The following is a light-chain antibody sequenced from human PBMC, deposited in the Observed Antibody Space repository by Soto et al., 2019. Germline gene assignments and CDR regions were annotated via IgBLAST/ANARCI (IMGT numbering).Light chain of an antibody. CDR3: CSYAGRYSYV. Sequence: QSVLTQPRSVSGSPGQSVTISCTGTSSDVGGYNYVSWYQEQPGKAPKLMIYDVSKRPSGVPDRFSGSKSGNTASLTISGLQADDEADYSCCSYAGRYSYVFGTRTKVTV. CDR2: DVS. V-gene: IGLV2-11*01. CDR1: SSDVGGYNY. J-gene: IGLJ1*01.